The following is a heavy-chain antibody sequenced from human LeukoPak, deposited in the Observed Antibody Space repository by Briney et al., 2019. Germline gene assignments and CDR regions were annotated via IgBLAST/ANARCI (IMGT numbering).Heavy chain of an antibody. CDR2: INRSGST. D-gene: IGHD6-13*01. CDR1: GGSISSYY. J-gene: IGHJ4*02. V-gene: IGHV4-4*07. Sequence: PSETLSLTCVVSGGSISSYYWAWIRQSAGKGLEWIGRINRSGSTNYNPSLRSRVAVSVDTSNNQFSLKLSSVTAADTAVYYCARDPPAPSSTHSSSWSFDFWGQGTLVTVSS. CDR3: ARDPPAPSSTHSSSWSFDF.